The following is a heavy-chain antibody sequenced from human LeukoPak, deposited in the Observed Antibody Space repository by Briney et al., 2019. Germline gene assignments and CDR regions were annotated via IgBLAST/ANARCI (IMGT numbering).Heavy chain of an antibody. J-gene: IGHJ6*03. CDR2: VNPNSGNT. CDR1: GCDFSSFD. CDR3: ARDNMVRGNYYYYYYMDI. V-gene: IGHV1-8*01. Sequence: ASVKVSCKASGCDFSSFDVNWVRQAPGQGLEWMGWVNPNSGNTGYAQKFQGRVTITTDESTSTAYMELSSLRSEDTAVYYCARDNMVRGNYYYYYYMDIWGKGTTVTVSS. D-gene: IGHD3-10*01.